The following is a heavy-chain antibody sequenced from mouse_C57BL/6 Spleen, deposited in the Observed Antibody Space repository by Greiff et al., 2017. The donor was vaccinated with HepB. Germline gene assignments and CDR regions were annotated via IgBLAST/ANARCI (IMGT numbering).Heavy chain of an antibody. J-gene: IGHJ4*01. CDR1: GYTFTSYW. CDR2: IDPSDSET. Sequence: QVQLQQPGAELVRPGSSVKLSCKASGYTFTSYWMHWVKQRPIQGLEWIGNIDPSDSETHYNQKFKDKATLTVDKSSSTAYMQLSSLTSEDSAVYYCARDSPNYYAMDYWCQGTSVTVSS. V-gene: IGHV1-52*01. CDR3: ARDSPNYYAMDY.